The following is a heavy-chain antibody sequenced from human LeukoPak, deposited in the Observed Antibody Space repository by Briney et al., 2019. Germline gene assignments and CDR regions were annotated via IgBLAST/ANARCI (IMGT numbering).Heavy chain of an antibody. V-gene: IGHV3-53*01. CDR2: IYSGGST. J-gene: IGHJ4*02. D-gene: IGHD2-21*02. CDR3: AKDLYGDCVGDY. Sequence: GGSLRLSCAASGFTVSSNYMSWVRQAPGKGLEWVSVIYSGGSTYYADSVKGRFTISRDNSKNTLYLQMNSLRVEDTAVYFCAKDLYGDCVGDYWGQGTLVTVSS. CDR1: GFTVSSNY.